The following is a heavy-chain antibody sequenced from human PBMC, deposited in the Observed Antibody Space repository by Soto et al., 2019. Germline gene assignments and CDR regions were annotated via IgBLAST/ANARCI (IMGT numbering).Heavy chain of an antibody. V-gene: IGHV4-31*03. CDR2: IYYSGST. CDR1: GGSISSGGYY. J-gene: IGHJ4*02. Sequence: ASETLSLTCTVSGGSISSGGYYWSWIRQHPGKGLEWIGYIYYSGSTYYNPSLKSRVTISVDTSKNQFSLKLSSVTAADTAVYYCARGQLTATRREFDYWGQGTLVTVSS. CDR3: ARGQLTATRREFDY. D-gene: IGHD2-15*01.